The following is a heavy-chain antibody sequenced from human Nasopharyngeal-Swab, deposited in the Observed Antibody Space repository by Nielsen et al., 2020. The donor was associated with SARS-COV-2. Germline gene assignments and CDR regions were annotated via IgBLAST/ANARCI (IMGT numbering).Heavy chain of an antibody. V-gene: IGHV3-21*01. D-gene: IGHD1-26*01. Sequence: GESLKISCTASGFTFSSYSMNWVRQAPGKGLEWVSSISSSGSYKHCADSVKGRFTISRDNARNSLYLQMNSLRAEDTAVYYCARDRIVGAMDFDYWGQGTLVTVSS. CDR2: ISSSGSYK. CDR1: GFTFSSYS. CDR3: ARDRIVGAMDFDY. J-gene: IGHJ4*02.